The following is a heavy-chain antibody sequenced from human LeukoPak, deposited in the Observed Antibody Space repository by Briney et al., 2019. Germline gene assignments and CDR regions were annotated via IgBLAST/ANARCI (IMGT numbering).Heavy chain of an antibody. CDR2: IKEDGSVR. D-gene: IGHD1-26*01. CDR3: ARTVRGIVMPQNAFDV. V-gene: IGHV3-7*01. J-gene: IGHJ3*01. CDR1: GFSFSYYW. Sequence: GGSLRLSCAASGFSFSYYWMSWVRQAPGKGLEWVANIKEDGSVRYYVDSVRGRLTISRDNAENSLYLQLDSLRAEDTAVYYCARTVRGIVMPQNAFDVWGQGTMVTVSS.